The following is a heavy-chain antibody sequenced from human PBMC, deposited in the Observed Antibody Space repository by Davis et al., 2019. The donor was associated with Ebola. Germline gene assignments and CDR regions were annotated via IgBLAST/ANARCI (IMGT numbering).Heavy chain of an antibody. J-gene: IGHJ4*02. CDR1: GFTFDDYA. CDR2: IRWNSGKI. CDR3: ARKTFSDY. Sequence: SLKISCAASGFTFDDYAMHWVRQAPGKGLEWVSGIRWNSGKIGYADSVKGRFTISRDNSKNTLYLQMNSLRAEDTAVYYCARKTFSDYWGQGTLVTVSS. V-gene: IGHV3-9*01.